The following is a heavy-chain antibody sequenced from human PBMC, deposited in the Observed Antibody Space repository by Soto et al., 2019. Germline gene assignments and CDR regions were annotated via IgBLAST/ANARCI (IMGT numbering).Heavy chain of an antibody. D-gene: IGHD2-15*01. Sequence: ASVKVSCKASGYTFTSYGISWVRQAPGQGLEWMGWISAYNGNTNYAQKLQGRVTMTTDTSTSTAYMELRSLGSDDTAVYYCAREYCSGGSCYSAFDIWGQGTMVTVSS. V-gene: IGHV1-18*01. CDR3: AREYCSGGSCYSAFDI. J-gene: IGHJ3*02. CDR2: ISAYNGNT. CDR1: GYTFTSYG.